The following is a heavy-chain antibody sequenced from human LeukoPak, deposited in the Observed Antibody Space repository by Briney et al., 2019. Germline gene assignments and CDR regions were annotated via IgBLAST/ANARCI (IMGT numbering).Heavy chain of an antibody. D-gene: IGHD6-13*01. J-gene: IGHJ3*02. CDR2: INPNSGGT. CDR3: AGWAGMAAAGREGGAFDI. CDR1: GYTFTGYY. Sequence: ASVKVSCKASGYTFTGYYMHWVRQAPGQGLEWMGWINPNSGGTNYAQKFQGRVTMTRDTSISTAYMELSRLRSDDTAVYYCAGWAGMAAAGREGGAFDIWGQGTMVTVSS. V-gene: IGHV1-2*02.